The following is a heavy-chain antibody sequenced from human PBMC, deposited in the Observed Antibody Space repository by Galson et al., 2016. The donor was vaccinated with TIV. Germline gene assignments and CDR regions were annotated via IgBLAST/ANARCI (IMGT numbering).Heavy chain of an antibody. CDR2: IRNELYGGTT. D-gene: IGHD3-10*01. J-gene: IGHJ4*02. V-gene: IGHV3-49*04. Sequence: SLRLSCAGSGFMFGDYGVSWVRQAPGKGLEWIGFIRNELYGGTTEYAATVKGRFTISRDDSKSIAYLQMDRLKTEDTAVYYCSRTYVMDVIIIREYFDYGGQGTLLTVSS. CDR1: GFMFGDYG. CDR3: SRTYVMDVIIIREYFDY.